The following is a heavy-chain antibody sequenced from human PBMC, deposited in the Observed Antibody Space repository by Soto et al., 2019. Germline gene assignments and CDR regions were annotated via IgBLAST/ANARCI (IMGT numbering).Heavy chain of an antibody. D-gene: IGHD2-2*03. CDR2: ISGSGGST. CDR3: ARVRKNIKWIEGAFDF. J-gene: IGHJ4*02. Sequence: EVQLLESGGGLVQPGGSLRLSCAASGFTFSSYAMSWVRQAPGKGLEWVSAISGSGGSTYYADSVKGQFTICRDNAKNTLYRQNNSLRAEDTAVYYCARVRKNIKWIEGAFDFRGQGTLVTVSS. V-gene: IGHV3-23*01. CDR1: GFTFSSYA.